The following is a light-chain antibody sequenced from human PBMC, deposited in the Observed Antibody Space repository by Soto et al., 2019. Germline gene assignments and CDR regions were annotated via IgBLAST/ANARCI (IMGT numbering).Light chain of an antibody. Sequence: LTQSPSTLSLSPGEGVTISCRASQTITVKSLAWYQQKPGQAPRLLIYAASTRAAAVPDRFTGSGSGTDFTLTISRLQPEDFGVYYCQQYGDSPLTSGPGTKVDIK. CDR2: AAS. J-gene: IGKJ3*01. V-gene: IGKV3-20*01. CDR1: QTITVKS. CDR3: QQYGDSPLT.